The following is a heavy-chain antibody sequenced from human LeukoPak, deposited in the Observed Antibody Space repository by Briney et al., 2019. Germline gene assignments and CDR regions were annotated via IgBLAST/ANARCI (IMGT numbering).Heavy chain of an antibody. CDR2: FYYSGST. D-gene: IGHD5-24*01. V-gene: IGHV4-39*01. Sequence: SETLSLTCTVSGGSISSSSYYWGWIRQPPGKGLEWIGSFYYSGSTYYYPSLKSRVTISVDTSKNQFSLKLSSVTAADTAVYYCARQIRDGVNPDWFDPWGQGTLAIVSS. CDR1: GGSISSSSYY. J-gene: IGHJ5*02. CDR3: ARQIRDGVNPDWFDP.